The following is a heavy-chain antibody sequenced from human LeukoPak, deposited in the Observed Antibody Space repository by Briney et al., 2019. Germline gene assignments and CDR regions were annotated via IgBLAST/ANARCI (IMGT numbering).Heavy chain of an antibody. D-gene: IGHD3-10*02. CDR3: AXXXXCFLS. J-gene: IGHJ5*02. V-gene: IGHV1-24*01. CDR2: FALEDGHT. CDR1: GGTFSSYA. Sequence: ASVTVSCTASGGTFSSYAISWVRQAPGKGLEWMGGFALEDGHTIYAQKFQGRVTMTEDTSTDTAYMELSSLTSEDTAFYYCAXXXXCFLSWGQGTLVTVSS.